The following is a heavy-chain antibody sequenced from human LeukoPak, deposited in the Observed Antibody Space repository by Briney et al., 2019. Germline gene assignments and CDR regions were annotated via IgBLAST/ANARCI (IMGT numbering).Heavy chain of an antibody. CDR2: ISGSGGST. V-gene: IGHV3-23*01. J-gene: IGHJ4*02. CDR1: GFTFSSYA. Sequence: GGSLRLSCAASGFTFSSYAMSWVRQAPGKGLEWVSAISGSGGSTYYADSVKGRFTIPSDNSKNTLYLQMNSLRAEDTAVYYCAKDRLGIAYYFDYWGQGALVTVSS. D-gene: IGHD6-13*01. CDR3: AKDRLGIAYYFDY.